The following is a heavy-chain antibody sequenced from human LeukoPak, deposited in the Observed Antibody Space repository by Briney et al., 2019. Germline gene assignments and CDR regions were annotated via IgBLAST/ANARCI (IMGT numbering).Heavy chain of an antibody. D-gene: IGHD2-15*01. V-gene: IGHV1-18*01. CDR2: ISTDNGDT. CDR1: GYTLSTYG. J-gene: IGHJ3*02. Sequence: ASVKVSCKASGYTLSTYGISWVRQAPGQGLEWMGWISTDNGDTKYAQKFQGRVTVTTDTSTSTVYMELSSLRSEDTAVYYCAREGVVAATGAAFDIWGQGTMVTVSS. CDR3: AREGVVAATGAAFDI.